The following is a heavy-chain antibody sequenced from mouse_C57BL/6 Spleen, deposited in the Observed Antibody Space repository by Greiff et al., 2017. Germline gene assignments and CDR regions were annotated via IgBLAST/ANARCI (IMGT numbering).Heavy chain of an antibody. Sequence: VKLMESGAELARPGASVKMSCKASGYTFTSYTMHWVKQRPGQGLEWIGYINPSSGYTKSNQKFKDKDTLTADKSSSTAYMQLSSLTSDDSAVYYGARSLYYGLSMDYWGQGTSVTVSS. V-gene: IGHV1-4*01. J-gene: IGHJ4*01. CDR2: INPSSGYT. CDR1: GYTFTSYT. CDR3: ARSLYYGLSMDY. D-gene: IGHD1-1*01.